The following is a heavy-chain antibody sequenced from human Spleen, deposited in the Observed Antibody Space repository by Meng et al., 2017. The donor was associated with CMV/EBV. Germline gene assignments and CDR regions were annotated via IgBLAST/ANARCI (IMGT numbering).Heavy chain of an antibody. CDR3: ARDRVVVPAAFVGYYGMDV. D-gene: IGHD2-2*01. CDR2: ISSSSSTI. CDR1: GFNFNSYS. J-gene: IGHJ6*02. V-gene: IGHV3-48*04. Sequence: GESLKISCVASGFNFNSYSMNWVRQAPGKGLEWVSYISSSSSTIYYADSVKGRFTISRDNAKNSLYLQMNSLRAEDTAVYYCARDRVVVPAAFVGYYGMDVWGQGTTVTVSS.